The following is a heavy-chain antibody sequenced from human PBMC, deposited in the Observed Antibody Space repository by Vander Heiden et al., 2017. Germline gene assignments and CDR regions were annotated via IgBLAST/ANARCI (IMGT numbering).Heavy chain of an antibody. CDR2: IRNKAASHTT. D-gene: IGHD3-22*01. CDR3: ATSPSSGYN. V-gene: IGHV3-72*01. J-gene: IGHJ1*01. Sequence: EVQLVESGGGLVQPGGSLRRSCVGSGFTFSDHYMDWVRQAPGKGLEWVGRIRNKAASHTTAYAASVEGRFAISRDDSKNSLYLQLNSLKTEDTAMYYCATSPSSGYNWGQGTQVTVSS. CDR1: GFTFSDHY.